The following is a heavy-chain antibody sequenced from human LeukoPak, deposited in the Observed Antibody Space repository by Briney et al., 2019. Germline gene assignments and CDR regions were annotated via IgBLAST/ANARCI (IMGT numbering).Heavy chain of an antibody. CDR1: GGSISSYY. V-gene: IGHV4-59*08. CDR3: ARHVYDILTGYSHFDY. Sequence: SETLSLTCTVSGGSISSYYWSWIRQPPGKGLEWIGYIYYSGSTNYNHSLKSRVTISVDTSKNQFSLKLSSVTAADTAVYYCARHVYDILTGYSHFDYWGQGTLVTVSS. D-gene: IGHD3-9*01. J-gene: IGHJ4*02. CDR2: IYYSGST.